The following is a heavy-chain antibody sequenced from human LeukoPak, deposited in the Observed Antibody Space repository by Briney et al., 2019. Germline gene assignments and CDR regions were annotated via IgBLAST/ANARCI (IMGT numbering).Heavy chain of an antibody. V-gene: IGHV3-9*01. CDR2: ISWNSGII. Sequence: GGSLRLSCAASGFTFDDYAMHWVRQAPGKGLGWVSGISWNSGIIGYADSVKGRFTISRDNAKNSLYLQMNSLRAEDTALYYCAKDFTAMVRGGDYWGQGTLVTVSS. CDR3: AKDFTAMVRGGDY. J-gene: IGHJ4*02. D-gene: IGHD5-18*01. CDR1: GFTFDDYA.